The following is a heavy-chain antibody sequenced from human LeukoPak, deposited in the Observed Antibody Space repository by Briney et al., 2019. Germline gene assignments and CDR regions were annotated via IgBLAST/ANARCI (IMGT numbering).Heavy chain of an antibody. D-gene: IGHD6-19*01. CDR3: ARDRIAVAATLSL. Sequence: PSETLSLTCTVSVGSISSYYWRWIRQPPGKGLEWIGSIYYSGSTYYNPSLKSRVTISVDTSKNQFSVKLSSVTAADAAVYDCARDRIAVAATLSLWGQGTLVTVSS. V-gene: IGHV4-59*05. CDR1: VGSISSYY. J-gene: IGHJ4*02. CDR2: IYYSGST.